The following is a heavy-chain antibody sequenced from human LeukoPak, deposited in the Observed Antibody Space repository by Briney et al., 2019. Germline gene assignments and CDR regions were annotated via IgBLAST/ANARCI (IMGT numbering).Heavy chain of an antibody. CDR3: ASFTSSASGSLTYFDY. Sequence: SETLSVTCTVSGGSISSSSYYWGWPRQPPGKGLEWIGSIYYSGSTYYNPSLKSRVTISVDTSKNQFSLKVNSVTAADTAVYYCASFTSSASGSLTYFDYWGQGTLVTVSS. D-gene: IGHD3-10*01. CDR1: GGSISSSSYY. V-gene: IGHV4-39*01. J-gene: IGHJ4*02. CDR2: IYYSGST.